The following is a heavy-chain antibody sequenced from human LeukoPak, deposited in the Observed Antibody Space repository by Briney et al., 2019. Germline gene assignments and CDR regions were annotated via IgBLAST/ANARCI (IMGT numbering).Heavy chain of an antibody. CDR1: GFTFSNYG. CDR2: VRSDGGIK. J-gene: IGHJ4*02. D-gene: IGHD2-2*01. Sequence: GGSLRLSCAASGFTFSNYGMHWVRQAPGKGLEWVAFVRSDGGIKYYADSVKGRFTISRDNSRTTEYLQMNSLRAEDTAVYHCAKDLPAAYFDYWGQGTLVTVSS. CDR3: AKDLPAAYFDY. V-gene: IGHV3-30*02.